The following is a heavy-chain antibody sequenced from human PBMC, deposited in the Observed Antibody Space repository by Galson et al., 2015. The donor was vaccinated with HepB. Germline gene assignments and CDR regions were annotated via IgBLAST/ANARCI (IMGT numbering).Heavy chain of an antibody. CDR1: GYNFASHW. Sequence: QSGAEVKKSGESLKISCKASGYNFASHWIGWVRQMPGKGLEWMGIIYPGDSDARYSPSFQGQVVISVDKSIDTTYLQWGSLKASDTAIYYCARLPTGNWFDPWGQGTLVTVSS. V-gene: IGHV5-51*03. CDR3: ARLPTGNWFDP. CDR2: IYPGDSDA. D-gene: IGHD2-15*01. J-gene: IGHJ5*02.